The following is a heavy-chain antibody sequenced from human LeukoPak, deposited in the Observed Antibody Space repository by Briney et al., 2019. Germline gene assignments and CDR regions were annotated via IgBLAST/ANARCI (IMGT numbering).Heavy chain of an antibody. D-gene: IGHD3-10*01. V-gene: IGHV3-48*02. CDR1: GFTFSTYG. Sequence: PGGSLRLSRAASGFTFSTYGMNWVRQAPGKGLEWVSSISGSSTTIYYADSVRGRFTISRDNAKNSLYLQMNSLRDEDTAVYYCARARGFDIWGQGTMVTVSS. CDR3: ARARGFDI. J-gene: IGHJ3*02. CDR2: ISGSSTTI.